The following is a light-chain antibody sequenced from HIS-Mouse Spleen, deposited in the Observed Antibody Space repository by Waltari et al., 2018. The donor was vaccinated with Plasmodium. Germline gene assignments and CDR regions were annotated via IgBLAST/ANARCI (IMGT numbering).Light chain of an antibody. CDR2: EVS. V-gene: IGLV2-14*01. Sequence: QSVLTQPASVSGSPGQSITISCTGTSSDVGGYNYVSWYQQHPGKAPKLMIYEVSKRPSGVSNRFSGSKSGNTASLTISVLQAEDEADYYCSSYTSSSTPWVFGGGTKLTVL. CDR1: SSDVGGYNY. CDR3: SSYTSSSTPWV. J-gene: IGLJ3*02.